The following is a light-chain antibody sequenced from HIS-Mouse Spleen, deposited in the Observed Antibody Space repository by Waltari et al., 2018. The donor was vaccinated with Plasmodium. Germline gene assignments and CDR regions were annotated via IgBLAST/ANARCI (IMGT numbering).Light chain of an antibody. CDR1: QGISSY. V-gene: IGKV1-8*01. CDR3: QQYYSYPFT. CDR2: AAS. J-gene: IGKJ3*01. Sequence: AIRMTQSPSSFSASTGDRVTITCRASQGISSYLAWYQQKPGKAPKLLIYAASTLQSGVTSRSSCSGSRTDFTLTISCLQSEDFATYYCQQYYSYPFTFGPGTKVDIK.